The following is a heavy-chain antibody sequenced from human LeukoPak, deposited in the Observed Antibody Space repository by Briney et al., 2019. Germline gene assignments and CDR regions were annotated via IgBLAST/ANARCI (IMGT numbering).Heavy chain of an antibody. Sequence: ASVKVSCKASGYTFTSYYMHWVRQAPGQGLEWMGIINPSGGSTSYAQKFQGRVTMTRDMSTSTVYMELSSLRSEDTAVYYCARDYGGNPPYSHNGYYFDYWGQGTLVTVSS. J-gene: IGHJ4*02. CDR1: GYTFTSYY. CDR3: ARDYGGNPPYSHNGYYFDY. D-gene: IGHD4-23*01. CDR2: INPSGGST. V-gene: IGHV1-46*01.